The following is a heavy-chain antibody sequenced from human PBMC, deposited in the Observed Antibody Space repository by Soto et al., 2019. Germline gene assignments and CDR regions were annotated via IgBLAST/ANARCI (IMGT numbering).Heavy chain of an antibody. CDR3: ARDRHSYGSGRPYYSYGMDV. D-gene: IGHD3-10*01. CDR1: GFTFSDYY. J-gene: IGHJ6*02. CDR2: ISSSSSYT. V-gene: IGHV3-11*06. Sequence: PGGSLRLSCAASGFTFSDYYMSWIRQAPGKGLEWVSYISSSSSYTNYADSVKGRFTISRDNAKNSLYLQMNSLRAEDTAVYYCARDRHSYGSGRPYYSYGMDVWGQGTTVTVSS.